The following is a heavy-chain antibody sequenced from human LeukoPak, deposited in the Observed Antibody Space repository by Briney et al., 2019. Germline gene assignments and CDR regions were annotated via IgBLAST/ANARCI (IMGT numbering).Heavy chain of an antibody. CDR3: ARVHSSWYVNWFDP. CDR2: IYYSGST. V-gene: IGHV4-59*01. Sequence: SETLSLTCTVSGGSISSYYWSWIRQPPGKGQEWIGYIYYSGSTNYNPSLKSRVTISVDTSKNQFSLKLSSVTAADTAVYYCARVHSSWYVNWFDPWGQGTLVTVSS. D-gene: IGHD6-13*01. CDR1: GGSISSYY. J-gene: IGHJ5*02.